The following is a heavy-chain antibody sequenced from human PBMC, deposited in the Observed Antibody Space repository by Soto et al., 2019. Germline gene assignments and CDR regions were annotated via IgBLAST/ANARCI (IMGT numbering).Heavy chain of an antibody. D-gene: IGHD2-2*01. CDR2: IKQDGSDK. Sequence: GGSLRLSCAASRFTFSSYWMGWVRQAPGKGLEWVANIKQDGSDKYYVDSVKGRFTISRDNSKNSLYLQMNSLRAEDTAVYYCARDRCTSTSCFFDYWGQGTLVTVSS. V-gene: IGHV3-7*03. J-gene: IGHJ4*02. CDR3: ARDRCTSTSCFFDY. CDR1: RFTFSSYW.